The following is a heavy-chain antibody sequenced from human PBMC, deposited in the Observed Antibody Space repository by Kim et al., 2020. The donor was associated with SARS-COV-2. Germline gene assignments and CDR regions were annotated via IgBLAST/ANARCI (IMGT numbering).Heavy chain of an antibody. J-gene: IGHJ5*02. D-gene: IGHD6-13*01. V-gene: IGHV4-61*06. CDR3: ARMRQQLVPGIFDP. Sequence: TPSLERRVSISVDTSKNQLSLRLNSVTAADTAVYFCARMRQQLVPGIFDPWGQGTLVTVSS.